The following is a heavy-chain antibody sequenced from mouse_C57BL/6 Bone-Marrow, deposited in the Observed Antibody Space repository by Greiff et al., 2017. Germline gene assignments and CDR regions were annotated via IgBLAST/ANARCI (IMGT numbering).Heavy chain of an antibody. J-gene: IGHJ1*03. CDR1: GFSLTSYG. CDR2: IWSGGST. D-gene: IGHD1-1*01. Sequence: VKLLESGPGLVQPSQSLSITCTVSGFSLTSYGVHWVRQSPGQGLEWLGVIWSGGSTDYNAAFISRLSISKDNSKSQVFFKMNSLQADDTAVYYCARNYYGSSRYFDVWGTGTTVTVSS. V-gene: IGHV2-2*01. CDR3: ARNYYGSSRYFDV.